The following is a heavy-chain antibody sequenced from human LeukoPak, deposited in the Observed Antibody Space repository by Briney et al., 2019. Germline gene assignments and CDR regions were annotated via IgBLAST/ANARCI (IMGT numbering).Heavy chain of an antibody. CDR1: GFTFSSYS. Sequence: GGSLRLSCAASGFTFSSYSMNWVRQAPGKGLEWVSSISSSSSYIYYADSVKGRFTISRDNAKNSLYLQMNSLGAEDTAVYYCARESYYYDRSGYPDYWGQGTLVTVSS. V-gene: IGHV3-21*01. CDR2: ISSSSSYI. J-gene: IGHJ4*02. CDR3: ARESYYYDRSGYPDY. D-gene: IGHD3-22*01.